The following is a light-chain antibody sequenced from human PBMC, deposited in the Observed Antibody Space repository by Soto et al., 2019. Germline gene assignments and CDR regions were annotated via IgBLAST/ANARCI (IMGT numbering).Light chain of an antibody. Sequence: DIVLTQSPATLSLSPGERATLSRRASQSVSNYLAWYQQKPGQAPRLLIYDASNRATGIPARFSGSGSGTDFTLTISSLEPEDFAVYYSQHRSSWPFTFGPGTKVDIK. V-gene: IGKV3-11*01. CDR1: QSVSNY. CDR3: QHRSSWPFT. J-gene: IGKJ3*01. CDR2: DAS.